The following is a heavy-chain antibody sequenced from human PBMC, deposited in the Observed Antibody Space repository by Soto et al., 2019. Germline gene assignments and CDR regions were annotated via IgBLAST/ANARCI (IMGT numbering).Heavy chain of an antibody. V-gene: IGHV1-69*01. D-gene: IGHD1-26*01. CDR3: ARWTLVGATGQHFDL. J-gene: IGHJ2*01. CDR1: GGTFSSYA. CDR2: IIPIFGTA. Sequence: QVQLVQSGAEVKKPGSSVKVSCKASGGTFSSYAISWVRQAPGQGLEWMGGIIPIFGTANYAQKFQGRVTITADESTSTAYIELGSLRSEDTAVYYCARWTLVGATGQHFDLWGRGTLVTVSS.